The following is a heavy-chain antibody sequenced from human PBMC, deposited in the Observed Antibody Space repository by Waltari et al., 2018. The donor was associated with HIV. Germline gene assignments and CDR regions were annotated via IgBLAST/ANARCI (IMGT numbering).Heavy chain of an antibody. Sequence: QDRLAQSGADVKRPVTSVTVPCKNSGNNFNNSSLHLLRQAPGQRPKWTGWFNGGAGNTKYSQNYQDRVTITKDTAEKVSYMGLNSRKSEDTALYYCARAGIVRGNAYGLLDVWGQGTPVVVS. CDR3: ARAGIVRGNAYGLLDV. V-gene: IGHV1-3*01. CDR1: GNNFNNSS. D-gene: IGHD3-10*02. CDR2: FNGGAGNT. J-gene: IGHJ5*02.